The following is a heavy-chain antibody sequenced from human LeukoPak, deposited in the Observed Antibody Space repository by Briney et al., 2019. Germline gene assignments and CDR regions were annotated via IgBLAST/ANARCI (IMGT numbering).Heavy chain of an antibody. Sequence: KPSETLYLTCPVAGGSISSSSYYWGWIRQPPGKGLAWIWRIYYSGSTDYNPSLKSRVTISVDTSKNQFSLKLSSVTAADTAVYYCARRVLRYFDWLLSPYFDYWGQGTLVTVSS. D-gene: IGHD3-9*01. CDR1: GGSISSSSYY. J-gene: IGHJ4*02. V-gene: IGHV4-39*01. CDR2: IYYSGST. CDR3: ARRVLRYFDWLLSPYFDY.